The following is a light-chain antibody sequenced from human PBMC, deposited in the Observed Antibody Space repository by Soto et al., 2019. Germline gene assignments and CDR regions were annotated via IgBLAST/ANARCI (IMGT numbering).Light chain of an antibody. J-gene: IGKJ4*01. CDR2: DAS. CDR3: QQRSSWPRLT. V-gene: IGKV3-11*01. CDR1: QSVSSY. Sequence: EIVLTQSPATLSLSPGERATLSCRASQSVSSYLAWYQQKPGQAPRLLIYDASNRASGIPARFSGIGSGTDFTLTISSLEPEDFAVYYCQQRSSWPRLTFGGGTKVDI.